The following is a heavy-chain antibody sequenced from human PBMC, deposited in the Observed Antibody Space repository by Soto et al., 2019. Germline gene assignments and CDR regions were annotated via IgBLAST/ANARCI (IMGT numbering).Heavy chain of an antibody. D-gene: IGHD6-19*01. CDR1: GYSLSRGLF. J-gene: IGHJ4*02. CDR3: ARESGYGSGWDVGYFVY. V-gene: IGHV4-38-2*02. CDR2: IYHSGRT. Sequence: SETLSLPWAVPGYSLSRGLFWGWLRQPPGKGLECIVCIYHSGRTYYNPSLKSRVSISVDTSKNQFSLKLSSVTAADTGVYYSARESGYGSGWDVGYFVYWGQGTLVTVS.